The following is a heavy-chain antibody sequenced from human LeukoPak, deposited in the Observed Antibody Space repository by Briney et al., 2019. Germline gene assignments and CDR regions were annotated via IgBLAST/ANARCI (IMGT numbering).Heavy chain of an antibody. V-gene: IGHV1-18*01. J-gene: IGHJ3*02. Sequence: ASVKVSCKASGYTFTSYGISWVRQAPGQGLERMGWISAYNGNTNYAQKLQGRVTMTTDTSTSTAYMELRSLRSDDTAVYYCAREGRTGYSYGGDAFDIWGQGTMVTVSS. CDR1: GYTFTSYG. CDR3: AREGRTGYSYGGDAFDI. CDR2: ISAYNGNT. D-gene: IGHD5-18*01.